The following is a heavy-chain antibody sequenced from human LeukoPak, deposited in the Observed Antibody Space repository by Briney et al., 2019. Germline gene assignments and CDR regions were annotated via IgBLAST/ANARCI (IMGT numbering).Heavy chain of an antibody. CDR3: ARGSPPDY. CDR2: ISYDRSNK. Sequence: PGKSLRLSCAASGLTFSGYAMYWVRQAPGKGLEWVAVISYDRSNKYYADSVKGQFTISRDNSKNTLYLQMNSLRTEDTAVYYCARGSPPDYWGQGTLVTVSS. J-gene: IGHJ4*02. V-gene: IGHV3-30-3*01. CDR1: GLTFSGYA.